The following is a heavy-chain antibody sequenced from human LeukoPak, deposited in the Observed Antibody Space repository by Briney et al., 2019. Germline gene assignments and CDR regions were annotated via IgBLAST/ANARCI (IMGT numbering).Heavy chain of an antibody. CDR2: IYYSGST. J-gene: IGHJ4*02. D-gene: IGHD5-12*01. Sequence: KPSETLSLTCTVSGGSISSSSYYWSWIRQPPGKGLEWIGYIYYSGSTNYNPSLKSRVTISVDTSKNQFSLKLSSVTAADTAVYYCARVPLRGYAYFDYWGQGTLVTVSS. CDR1: GGSISSSSYY. V-gene: IGHV4-61*01. CDR3: ARVPLRGYAYFDY.